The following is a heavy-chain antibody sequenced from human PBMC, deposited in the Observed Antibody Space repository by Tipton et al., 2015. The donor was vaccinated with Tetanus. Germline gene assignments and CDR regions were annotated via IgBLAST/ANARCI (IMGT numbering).Heavy chain of an antibody. V-gene: IGHV4-34*01. CDR1: GGSITKDY. CDR3: ARGGRDAYNNPLGAFDV. Sequence: TLSLTCNVSGGSITKDYWSWIRQSPGKGLEWIGEISHSGSSSYSPSLKGRVTISVDTSKNQFSLRLRSVAAADTAVYYCARGGRDAYNNPLGAFDVWGRGTTVTVSS. D-gene: IGHD5-24*01. CDR2: ISHSGSS. J-gene: IGHJ3*01.